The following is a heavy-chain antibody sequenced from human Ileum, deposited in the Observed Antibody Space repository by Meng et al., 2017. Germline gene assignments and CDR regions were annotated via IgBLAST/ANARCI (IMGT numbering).Heavy chain of an antibody. CDR1: GGSISSSFY. CDR2: IYLAGSP. V-gene: IGHV4-4*02. D-gene: IGHD2-15*01. J-gene: IGHJ4*02. Sequence: VELEEAGPGLVEPSGTLSLPCTVSGGSISSSFYWSWVRQFPGKGLEWIGQIYLAGSPNYNPSLESRVTISVDKSKNQFSLRLTSVTAADTAIFYCVRHGGKYFDSWGQGTLVTVSS. CDR3: VRHGGKYFDS.